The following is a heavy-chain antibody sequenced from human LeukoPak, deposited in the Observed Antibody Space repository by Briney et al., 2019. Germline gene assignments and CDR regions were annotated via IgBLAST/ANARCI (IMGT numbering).Heavy chain of an antibody. D-gene: IGHD1-26*01. CDR3: ALSGSYYSNWFDP. Sequence: ASVKVSCKASGYTFTSYDINWVRQATGQGLEWMGWINPNSGGTNYAQKFQGRVTMTRDTSISTAYMELSRLRSDDTAVYYCALSGSYYSNWFDPWGQGTLVTVSS. J-gene: IGHJ5*02. CDR2: INPNSGGT. CDR1: GYTFTSYD. V-gene: IGHV1-2*02.